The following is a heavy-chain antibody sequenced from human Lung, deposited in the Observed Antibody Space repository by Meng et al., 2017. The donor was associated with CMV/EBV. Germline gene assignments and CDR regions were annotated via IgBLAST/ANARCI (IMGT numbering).Heavy chain of an antibody. Sequence: SXXVSXXASGYTFTGYYMHWVRQAPGQGLEWMGGINPNSGGTNYAQKFQGRVTMTRDTYISTAYMELSRLRADDTAVYYCARDFCGVLLGWFDPWGQGTXVTVAS. CDR1: GYTFTGYY. D-gene: IGHD1-26*01. V-gene: IGHV1-2*02. CDR2: INPNSGGT. CDR3: ARDFCGVLLGWFDP. J-gene: IGHJ5*02.